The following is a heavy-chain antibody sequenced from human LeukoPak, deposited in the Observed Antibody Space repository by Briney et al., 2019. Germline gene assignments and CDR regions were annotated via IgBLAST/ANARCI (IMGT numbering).Heavy chain of an antibody. D-gene: IGHD5-24*01. CDR2: ISPTGSFT. CDR3: ARDISARDEAWWFDP. Sequence: ASVKISCKAFGYTFTNNFMHWMRQAPGKGPEWMGLISPTGSFTAYAQKFQGRVTLTRDLSTSTDYLELRSLRSEDTAVYYCARDISARDEAWWFDPWGQGTLVTVSS. V-gene: IGHV1-46*01. CDR1: GYTFTNNF. J-gene: IGHJ5*02.